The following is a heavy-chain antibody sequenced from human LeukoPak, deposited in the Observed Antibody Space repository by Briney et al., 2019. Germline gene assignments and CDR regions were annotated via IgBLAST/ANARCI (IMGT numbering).Heavy chain of an antibody. D-gene: IGHD6-13*01. CDR2: IWSDATNK. Sequence: PGGSLRLSCEASGFTFSHYGMHWVRQAPGKGLEWVAVIWSDATNKYYADSVKGRFTISRDNFKNTVSLQMNSLRAEDTAVYYCARESGAAAPGYWGQGTLVTVSS. CDR3: ARESGAAAPGY. CDR1: GFTFSHYG. J-gene: IGHJ4*02. V-gene: IGHV3-33*01.